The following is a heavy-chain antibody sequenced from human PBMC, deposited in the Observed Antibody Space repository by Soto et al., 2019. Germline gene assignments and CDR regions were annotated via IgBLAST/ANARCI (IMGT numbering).Heavy chain of an antibody. CDR2: TFYSGSA. CDR1: GGSISNGNYY. D-gene: IGHD4-4*01. J-gene: IGHJ4*02. CDR3: ATYIDCFDS. Sequence: QVQLQESGPGPVRPSQTLSLTCTVSGGSISNGNYYWSWIRQTPGKGLEWIGHTFYSGSAYYNPSLKTRVTTSADTSKNQMPLKLSLVTAADTAVYYCATYIDCFDSWGQGTLVTVSS. V-gene: IGHV4-30-4*01.